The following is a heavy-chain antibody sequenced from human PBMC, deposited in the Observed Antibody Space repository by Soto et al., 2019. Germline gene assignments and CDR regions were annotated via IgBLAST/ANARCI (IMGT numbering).Heavy chain of an antibody. CDR1: GGSISSSSYY. CDR2: IYYSGST. CDR3: ARGRYCSGISCYVFDS. V-gene: IGHV4-39*07. J-gene: IGHJ5*01. Sequence: SETLSLTCTVSGGSISSSSYYWGWIRQPPGKGLEWIGSIYYSGSTYYNPSLKSRVTISVDTSKNQFSLQLRSVTSADTAVYYCARGRYCSGISCYVFDSWGQGTLVTVSS. D-gene: IGHD2-15*01.